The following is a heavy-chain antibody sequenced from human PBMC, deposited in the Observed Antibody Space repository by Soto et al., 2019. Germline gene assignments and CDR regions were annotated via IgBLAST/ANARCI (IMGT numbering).Heavy chain of an antibody. V-gene: IGHV3-74*01. CDR1: GFTFTTYW. Sequence: EVQLVQSGGGLVQPGGSLRLSCAASGFTFTTYWMEWVRQAPGEGLVWVSQISNDGSSTSYADSVKGRFTVSRDNAKNILYLQMNSLRAEDTAVYYCARDRGRLFDIWGQGTMVTVSS. CDR2: ISNDGSST. D-gene: IGHD6-25*01. CDR3: ARDRGRLFDI. J-gene: IGHJ3*02.